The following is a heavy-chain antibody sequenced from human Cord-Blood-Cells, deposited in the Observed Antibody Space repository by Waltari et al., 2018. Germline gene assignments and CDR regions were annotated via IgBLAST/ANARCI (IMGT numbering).Heavy chain of an antibody. D-gene: IGHD7-27*01. Sequence: QVQLQQWGAGLLQPSETLSLPCAVYGGSFSGYYLRWIRQPPGKGLEWIGENNHSGSTNYNPSLKSRVTISVDTSKNQFSLKLSSVTAADAAVYYCASSGAGNWYFDLWGRGTLVTVSS. CDR2: NNHSGST. V-gene: IGHV4-34*01. CDR1: GGSFSGYY. CDR3: ASSGAGNWYFDL. J-gene: IGHJ2*01.